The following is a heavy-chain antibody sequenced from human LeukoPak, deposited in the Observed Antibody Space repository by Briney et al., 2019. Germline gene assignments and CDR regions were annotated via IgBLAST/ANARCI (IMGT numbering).Heavy chain of an antibody. CDR2: TSSSDPGT. J-gene: IGHJ4*02. CDR3: ARAPVTSCRGAFCYPFDY. V-gene: IGHV3-23*01. CDR1: GFPLSSYA. Sequence: GGSLRLSCAASGFPLSSYAMSWVRQGPGKGLEWVAATSSSDPGTYHADSVRGRFTISRDNSKNTLYLQMNRLRVEDAAVYYCARAPVTSCRGAFCYPFDYWGQGTLATVSS. D-gene: IGHD2-15*01.